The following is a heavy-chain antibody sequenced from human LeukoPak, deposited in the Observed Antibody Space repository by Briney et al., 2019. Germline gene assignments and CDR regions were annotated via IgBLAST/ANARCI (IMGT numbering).Heavy chain of an antibody. V-gene: IGHV4-34*01. CDR3: ARATVGPLYSLHY. D-gene: IGHD2-15*01. CDR2: INHSGST. Sequence: KPSETLSLTCAVYGGSFSGYYWSWIRQPPGKGLECIGEINHSGSTNYNPSLKSRFTISVDTSKNQFSLKLSSVTAADTAVYYCARATVGPLYSLHYWGQGTLVTVSS. CDR1: GGSFSGYY. J-gene: IGHJ4*02.